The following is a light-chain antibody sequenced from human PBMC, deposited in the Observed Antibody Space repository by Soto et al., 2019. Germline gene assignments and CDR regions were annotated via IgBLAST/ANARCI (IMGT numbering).Light chain of an antibody. Sequence: EIVMTQSLGTLSVSPGERATLSCRASQSVSSNLDWYQQKPGQAPRLLIYVASTRATGIPARFSGSGSVTEFTLTINSLQSEDFAVYYCQQYNNWPLTFGQGTRLEIK. J-gene: IGKJ5*01. V-gene: IGKV3-15*01. CDR2: VAS. CDR1: QSVSSN. CDR3: QQYNNWPLT.